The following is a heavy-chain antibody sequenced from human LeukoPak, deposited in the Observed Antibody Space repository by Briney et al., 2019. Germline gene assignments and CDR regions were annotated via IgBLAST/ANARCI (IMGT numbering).Heavy chain of an antibody. D-gene: IGHD3-9*01. CDR1: GYTFTSYY. CDR2: INPSGGST. Sequence: GASVKVSCKASGYTFTSYYMHWVRQAPGQGLEWMGIINPSGGSTSYAQKFQGRVTMTRDTSTSTVYMELSSLRSEDTAVYYCARDVREDILTGYPYPYWGQGTLVTVSS. V-gene: IGHV1-46*01. CDR3: ARDVREDILTGYPYPY. J-gene: IGHJ4*02.